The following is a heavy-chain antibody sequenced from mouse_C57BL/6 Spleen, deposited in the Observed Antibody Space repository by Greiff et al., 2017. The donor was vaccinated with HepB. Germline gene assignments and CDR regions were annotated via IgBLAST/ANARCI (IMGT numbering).Heavy chain of an antibody. V-gene: IGHV3-6*01. D-gene: IGHD1-1*01. CDR3: ARAGGSLYWYFDV. Sequence: EVQLMESGPGLVKPSQSLSLTCSVTGYSITSGYYWNWIRQFPGNKLEWMGYISYDGSNNYNPSLKNRISITRDTSKNQFFLKLNSVTTEDTATYYCARAGGSLYWYFDVWGTGTTVTVSS. J-gene: IGHJ1*03. CDR1: GYSITSGYY. CDR2: ISYDGSN.